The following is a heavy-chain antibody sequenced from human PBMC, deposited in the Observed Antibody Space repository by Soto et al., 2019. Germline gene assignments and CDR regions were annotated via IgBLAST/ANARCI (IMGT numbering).Heavy chain of an antibody. CDR2: IIPILGIA. CDR3: ARADSSGYYFDY. CDR1: GGTFSSYT. Sequence: QVQLVQSGAEVKKPGSSVKVSCKASGGTFSSYTISWVRQAPGQGLEWMGRIIPILGIANYAQKFQGRVTITADKSTSTAYMELSSLTCEDTAVYYCARADSSGYYFDYWGQGTLVTVSS. V-gene: IGHV1-69*02. D-gene: IGHD3-22*01. J-gene: IGHJ4*02.